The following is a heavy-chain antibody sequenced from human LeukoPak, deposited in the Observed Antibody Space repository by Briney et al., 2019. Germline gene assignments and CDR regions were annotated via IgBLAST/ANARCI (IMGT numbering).Heavy chain of an antibody. CDR1: GFTFSSYA. CDR2: IGSSGGNT. D-gene: IGHD6-19*01. CDR3: AKGGGGITEPGRRHLDY. J-gene: IGHJ4*02. V-gene: IGHV3-23*01. Sequence: GGSLRLSCAASGFTFSSYAMSWVRQAPGKGLEWVSGIGSSGGNTFYADSVKGRFTISRDNSKNTLYLQMNSLRAEDTAVYYCAKGGGGITEPGRRHLDYWGQGTLVTVSS.